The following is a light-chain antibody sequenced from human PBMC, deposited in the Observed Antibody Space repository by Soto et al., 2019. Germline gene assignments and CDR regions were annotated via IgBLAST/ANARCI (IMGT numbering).Light chain of an antibody. V-gene: IGKV3-20*01. CDR1: QSVSSSF. CDR2: GAS. J-gene: IGKJ1*01. CDR3: EQYGTSPWT. Sequence: EIVLTQSPGTLSLSPGERATLSCRASQSVSSSFLAWYQQKPGQAPRLLIYGASSRAPGIPDRFSGSGSGKDFTLTISRLEPEDFAVYYCEQYGTSPWTFGQGTKVEIK.